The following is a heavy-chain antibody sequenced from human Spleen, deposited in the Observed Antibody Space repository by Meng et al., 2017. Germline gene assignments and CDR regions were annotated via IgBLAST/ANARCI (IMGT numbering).Heavy chain of an antibody. CDR1: GVSISSYY. Sequence: SETLSLTCTVSGVSISSYYWSWIRQPPGKGLEWIGYIYYTGSISYNPSLKSRVTISVDMSKSQFSLRLSSVTAADTAVYYCARVDPHSYYYYGMDVWGQGTTVTVSS. CDR2: IYYTGSI. J-gene: IGHJ6*02. CDR3: ARVDPHSYYYYGMDV. V-gene: IGHV4-59*12.